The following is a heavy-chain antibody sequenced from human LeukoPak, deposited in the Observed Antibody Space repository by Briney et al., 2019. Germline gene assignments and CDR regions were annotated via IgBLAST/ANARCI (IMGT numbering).Heavy chain of an antibody. Sequence: GSSVKDSCKACGYTFTSYAMNWVRQARGQGLELMGWIYTNTGNPTNAQGLTGRFVFSLETSVSTAYLQISRLNAEETAVYYCARGQGSYYDSSGYYYEDAFDIWGQGTMVTVSS. D-gene: IGHD3-22*01. V-gene: IGHV7-4-1*02. CDR2: IYTNTGNP. CDR3: ARGQGSYYDSSGYYYEDAFDI. J-gene: IGHJ3*02. CDR1: GYTFTSYA.